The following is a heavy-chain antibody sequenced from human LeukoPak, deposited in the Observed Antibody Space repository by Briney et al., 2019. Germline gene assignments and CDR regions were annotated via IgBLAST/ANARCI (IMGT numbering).Heavy chain of an antibody. Sequence: GASVKVSCKASGYTFTSYYMHWVRQAPGQGLDWMGIINPSGGSTSDAQKFQGRVTMTRAMSTSTVYLELISPRSEDTALYYFELTLRLGELSLGSWGQGTLVTVS. V-gene: IGHV1-46*01. J-gene: IGHJ5*02. CDR2: INPSGGST. D-gene: IGHD3-16*02. CDR1: GYTFTSYY. CDR3: ELTLRLGELSLGS.